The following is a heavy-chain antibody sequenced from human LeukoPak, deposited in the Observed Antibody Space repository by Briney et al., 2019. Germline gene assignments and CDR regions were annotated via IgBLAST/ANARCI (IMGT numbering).Heavy chain of an antibody. Sequence: SETLSLTCTVSDGSITNYDWSWVRQPPGKGLEFIGHVHYSGTANYNPSLRSRVTISIDTSKKHFFLKLSSVTAADTAVYYCARSSGYSYGHDYWGQGTLVTVSS. V-gene: IGHV4-59*12. J-gene: IGHJ4*02. CDR1: DGSITNYD. CDR3: ARSSGYSYGHDY. D-gene: IGHD5-18*01. CDR2: VHYSGTA.